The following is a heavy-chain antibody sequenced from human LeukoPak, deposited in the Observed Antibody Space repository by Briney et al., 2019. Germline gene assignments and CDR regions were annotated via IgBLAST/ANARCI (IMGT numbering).Heavy chain of an antibody. J-gene: IGHJ4*02. CDR1: GFTFINYA. Sequence: GGSLRLSCAASGFTFINYAMSWVRQAPGKGLEWVSAISNGGSTYYADSVKGRFTISRDNSKNTLYLQMNSLRAEDTAVYYCAKKRGYSYGYADYWGQGTLVTVSS. V-gene: IGHV3-23*01. D-gene: IGHD5-18*01. CDR2: ISNGGST. CDR3: AKKRGYSYGYADY.